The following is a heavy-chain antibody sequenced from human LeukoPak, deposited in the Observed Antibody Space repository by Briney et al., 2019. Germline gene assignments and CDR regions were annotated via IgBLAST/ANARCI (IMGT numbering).Heavy chain of an antibody. CDR2: IIPILGIA. V-gene: IGHV1-69*04. CDR1: GYTFTSYG. CDR3: ARPYYYDSSGYFNY. J-gene: IGHJ4*02. D-gene: IGHD3-22*01. Sequence: ASVKVSCKASGYTFTSYGISWVRQAPGQGLEWMGRIIPILGIANYAQKFQGRVTITADKSTSTAYMELSSLRSEDTAVYYCARPYYYDSSGYFNYWGQGTLVTVSS.